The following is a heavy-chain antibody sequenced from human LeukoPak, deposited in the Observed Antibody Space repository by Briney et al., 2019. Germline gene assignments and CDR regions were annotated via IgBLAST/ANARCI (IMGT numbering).Heavy chain of an antibody. CDR3: SRHGPRGPFASGTSRVYYGLDV. CDR1: GFTFNNSA. Sequence: GGSLRLSCAASGFTFNNSAMSWVRQAPGKGLEWVSSISGSGRSTYYADSVKGRFTVSTDSSKNTLFLQTNSLRPDDTAIYYCSRHGPRGPFASGTSRVYYGLDVWGKGTTVTVSS. J-gene: IGHJ6*04. D-gene: IGHD3-10*01. CDR2: ISGSGRST. V-gene: IGHV3-23*01.